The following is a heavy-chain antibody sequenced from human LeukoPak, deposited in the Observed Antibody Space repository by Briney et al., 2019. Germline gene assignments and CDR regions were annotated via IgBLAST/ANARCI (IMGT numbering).Heavy chain of an antibody. CDR3: AKDLWDGGEWELLQSEGFDY. CDR1: GFTFSSYD. CDR2: IGGCGCYT. V-gene: IGHV3-23*01. J-gene: IGHJ4*02. D-gene: IGHD1-26*01. Sequence: SGGSLTLSCTASGFTFSSYDMRWVRQARGKGLEWVSAIGGCGCYTYYADSVKGRFTISRDNSKNTLYLQMNSLRAEDTAVYYCAKDLWDGGEWELLQSEGFDYWGQGTLVTVSS.